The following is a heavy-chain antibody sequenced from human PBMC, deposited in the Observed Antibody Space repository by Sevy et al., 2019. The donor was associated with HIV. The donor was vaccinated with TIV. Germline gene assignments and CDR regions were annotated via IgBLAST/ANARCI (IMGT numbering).Heavy chain of an antibody. CDR2: VSGNGFDK. CDR1: GFTFNTYA. Sequence: GGSLRLSCAASGFTFNTYAMNWVRQAPGKGLEWVSSVSGNGFDKYYADSVKGRFTISRDNYRNTVSLQMSSLRVDDAGLYYCVKGLETEEVAPATAPPYFHSYGMDVWGQGTTVTVSA. J-gene: IGHJ6*01. D-gene: IGHD2-15*01. V-gene: IGHV3-23*01. CDR3: VKGLETEEVAPATAPPYFHSYGMDV.